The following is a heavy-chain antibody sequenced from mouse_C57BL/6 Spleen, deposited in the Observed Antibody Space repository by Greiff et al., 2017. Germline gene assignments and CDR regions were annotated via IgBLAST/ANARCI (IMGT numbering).Heavy chain of an antibody. CDR2: ISSGSSTI. Sequence: EVQGVESGGGLVKPGGSLKLSCAASGFTFSDYGMHWVRQAPEKGLEWVAYISSGSSTIYYADTVKGRFTISRDNAKNTLFLQMTSLRSEDPAMXYCARHGYSSWFAYWAKGLWSLSLQ. V-gene: IGHV5-17*01. D-gene: IGHD2-3*01. CDR1: GFTFSDYG. J-gene: IGHJ3*01. CDR3: ARHGYSSWFAY.